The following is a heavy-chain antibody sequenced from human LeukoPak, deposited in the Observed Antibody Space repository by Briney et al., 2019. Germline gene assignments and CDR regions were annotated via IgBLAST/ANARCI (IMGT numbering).Heavy chain of an antibody. CDR1: GFTFSRYW. CDR3: ARGGPARYWYFDL. J-gene: IGHJ2*01. Sequence: GGSLRLSCAASGFTFSRYWMSWVRQAPGKGLEWVASIKQDGSEKYYVDSVKGRFTISRGNAKNSLYLQMNSLRAEDTAVYYCARGGPARYWYFDLWGRGTLLTVSS. D-gene: IGHD5-12*01. CDR2: IKQDGSEK. V-gene: IGHV3-7*01.